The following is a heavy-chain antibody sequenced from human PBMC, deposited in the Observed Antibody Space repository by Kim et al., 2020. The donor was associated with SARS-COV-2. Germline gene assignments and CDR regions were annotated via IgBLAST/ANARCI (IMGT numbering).Heavy chain of an antibody. CDR2: ISYDGSNK. CDR3: ARAGGRYCSSTSCYEGAFDI. J-gene: IGHJ3*02. Sequence: GGSLRLSCAASGFTFSSYAMHWVRQAPGKGLEWVAVISYDGSNKYYADSVKGRFTISRDNSKNTLYLQMNSLRAEDTAVYYCARAGGRYCSSTSCYEGAFDIWGQGTMVTVSS. D-gene: IGHD2-2*01. CDR1: GFTFSSYA. V-gene: IGHV3-30-3*01.